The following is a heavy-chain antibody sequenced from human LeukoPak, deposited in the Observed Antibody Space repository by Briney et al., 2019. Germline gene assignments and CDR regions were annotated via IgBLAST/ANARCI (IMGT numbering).Heavy chain of an antibody. CDR2: ISGSGGST. V-gene: IGHV3-23*01. D-gene: IGHD6-6*01. J-gene: IGHJ4*02. Sequence: PGGSLRLSCAASGFTFSSYAMSWVRQAPGKGLEWVSAISGSGGSTYYADSVEGRFTISRDNSKNTLYLQMNSLRAEDTAVYYCAKDLYSSSSNKFDYWGQGTLVTVSS. CDR1: GFTFSSYA. CDR3: AKDLYSSSSNKFDY.